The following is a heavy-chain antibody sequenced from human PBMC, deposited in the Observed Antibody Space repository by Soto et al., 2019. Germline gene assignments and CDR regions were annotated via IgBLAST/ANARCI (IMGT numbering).Heavy chain of an antibody. CDR1: GFSITNSW. J-gene: IGHJ4*02. CDR2: IKSKTAGWTA. D-gene: IGHD6-19*01. CDR3: ANWYSHGWYISHWLNY. Sequence: RGGPGLSFAAPGFSITNSWMTWVRQPPGKGLEWVGRIKSKTAGWTADYAAPGKGRVTISREDAKNTLYLQMNSRKADDTALAYCANWYSHGWYISHWLNYWGQGTLVTVS. V-gene: IGHV3-15*01.